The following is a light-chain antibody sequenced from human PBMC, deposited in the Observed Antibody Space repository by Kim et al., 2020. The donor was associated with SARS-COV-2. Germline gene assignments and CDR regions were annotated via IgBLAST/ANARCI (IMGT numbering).Light chain of an antibody. CDR2: DVS. V-gene: IGLV2-14*03. J-gene: IGLJ3*02. CDR3: SSYASGSTWV. Sequence: GQSITISCTGTSSDLGAYNYVSWYQQHPGKAPKVMIYDVSHRPSGVSDRFSGSKSGNTASLTISGLQAEDEADYYCSSYASGSTWVFGGGTQLTVL. CDR1: SSDLGAYNY.